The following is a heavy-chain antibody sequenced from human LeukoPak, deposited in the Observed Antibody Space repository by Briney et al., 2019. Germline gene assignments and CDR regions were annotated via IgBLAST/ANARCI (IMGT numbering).Heavy chain of an antibody. J-gene: IGHJ4*02. V-gene: IGHV3-33*01. CDR3: ARDIAARRLDY. Sequence: HAGGSLRLSCAASGFTYRNHGMHWVRQAPGKGLEWVAVIWYDGSNQCYADSVKGRFTISRDNSKNTLYLQMSSLRAEDTAVYYCARDIAARRLDYWGQGTLVTVSS. D-gene: IGHD6-6*01. CDR1: GFTYRNHG. CDR2: IWYDGSNQ.